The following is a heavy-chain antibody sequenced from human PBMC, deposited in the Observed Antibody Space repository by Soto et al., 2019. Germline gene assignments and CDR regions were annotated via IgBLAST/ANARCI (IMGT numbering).Heavy chain of an antibody. V-gene: IGHV1-3*01. J-gene: IGHJ4*02. CDR3: AMVRPPGNSYGPYDY. D-gene: IGHD5-18*01. CDR2: INGGNGNT. Sequence: ALVKVSCKASGYTFANYPMHWVRQAPGQRLEWMGWINGGNGNTKYSQKFQGRVTISRDTSASTAYMELSSLRSEDTALYYCAMVRPPGNSYGPYDYWAPETLVPVPS. CDR1: GYTFANYP.